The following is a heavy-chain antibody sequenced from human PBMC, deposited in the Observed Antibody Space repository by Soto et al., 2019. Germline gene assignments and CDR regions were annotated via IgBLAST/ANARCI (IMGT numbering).Heavy chain of an antibody. Sequence: HPGGSLRLSCAASGFTFSSYGMHWVRQAPGKGLEWVAVISYDGSNKYYADSVKGRFTISRDNSKNTLYLQMNSLRAEDTAVYYYAKVIGSSSSGYWGQGTLVTAPQ. CDR1: GFTFSSYG. V-gene: IGHV3-30*18. CDR3: AKVIGSSSSGY. CDR2: ISYDGSNK. D-gene: IGHD6-13*01. J-gene: IGHJ4*02.